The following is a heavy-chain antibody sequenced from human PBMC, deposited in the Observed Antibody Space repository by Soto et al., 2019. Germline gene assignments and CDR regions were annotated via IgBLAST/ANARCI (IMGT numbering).Heavy chain of an antibody. CDR1: GFIFSNYW. J-gene: IGHJ4*02. CDR2: IDHDGPT. CDR3: VRDSHGDY. Sequence: EVQLVESGGGLVQPGGSLRLSCAGSGFIFSNYWMHWVRQAPGKGLEWVSRIDHDGPTDYADSVRGRFTISRDNAESTLYPQMNSLRPEDTAVYYCVRDSHGDYWGQGTLVTVSS. V-gene: IGHV3-74*01.